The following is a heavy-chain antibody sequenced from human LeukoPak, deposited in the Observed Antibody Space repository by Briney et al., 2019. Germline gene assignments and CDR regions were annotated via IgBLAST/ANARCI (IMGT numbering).Heavy chain of an antibody. CDR2: ISAYNGNT. J-gene: IGHJ4*02. Sequence: ASVKVSCKASGYTFTSYGISWVRQAPGQGLEWMGWISAYNGNTNYAHKLQGRVTMTTDTSTSTAYMELRSLRSDDTAVYYCARDVAVYSGSYYGGYWGQGTLVTVSS. CDR1: GYTFTSYG. V-gene: IGHV1-18*01. D-gene: IGHD1-26*01. CDR3: ARDVAVYSGSYYGGY.